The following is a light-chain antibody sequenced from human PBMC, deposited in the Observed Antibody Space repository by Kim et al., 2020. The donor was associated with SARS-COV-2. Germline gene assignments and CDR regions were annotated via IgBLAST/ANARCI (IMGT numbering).Light chain of an antibody. V-gene: IGKV3-20*01. CDR2: AAS. J-gene: IGKJ2*01. Sequence: EIVLTQSPGTLSLSPGERATLSCRASQSVSSNYLAWYQQKPGQAPRLLIYAASSRATGIPDRFSGSGSQTDFTLTINGLEPEDFAPYYCQQYGTSTGYTFGQGTKLEI. CDR3: QQYGTSTGYT. CDR1: QSVSSNY.